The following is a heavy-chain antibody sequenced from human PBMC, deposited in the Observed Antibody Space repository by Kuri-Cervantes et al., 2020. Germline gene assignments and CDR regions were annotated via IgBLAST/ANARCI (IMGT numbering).Heavy chain of an antibody. J-gene: IGHJ4*02. V-gene: IGHV4-61*08. D-gene: IGHD4-23*01. Sequence: SETLSLTCSVSAGSVSSAGYYWSWIRQPPGKGLEWIAYIYYNGNIKYSPSLESRATISVDMSKNQISLKLTSVTAADTAVYYCARHDYGGSKDFDYWGQGTPVTVSS. CDR3: ARHDYGGSKDFDY. CDR1: AGSVSSAGYY. CDR2: IYYNGNI.